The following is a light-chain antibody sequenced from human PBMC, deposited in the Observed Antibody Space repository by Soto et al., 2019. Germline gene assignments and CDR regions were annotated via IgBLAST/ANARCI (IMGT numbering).Light chain of an antibody. CDR1: QSVSSSY. CDR2: GAS. J-gene: IGKJ5*01. CDR3: MQALQTPIT. V-gene: IGKV3-20*01. Sequence: EIVLTQSPGTLSLSPGERATLSCRASQSVSSSYLAWYQQKPGQAPRLLIYGASSRATGIPDRFSGSGSGTDFTLKISRVESEDVGVYYCMQALQTPITFGQGTRLEIK.